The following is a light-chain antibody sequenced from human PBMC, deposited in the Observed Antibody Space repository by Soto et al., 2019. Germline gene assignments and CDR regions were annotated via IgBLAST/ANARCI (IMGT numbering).Light chain of an antibody. V-gene: IGLV2-14*01. Sequence: QSALTQPASVSGSPGQSITISCTGTSSDVGGYNYVSWYQQHPGKAPKLMIYDVSNRPSGVSNRFSGSKSGNTASLTISGLQAEDEADYYGSSYTSSSTLPFGGGTKVTVL. CDR1: SSDVGGYNY. J-gene: IGLJ2*01. CDR3: SSYTSSSTLP. CDR2: DVS.